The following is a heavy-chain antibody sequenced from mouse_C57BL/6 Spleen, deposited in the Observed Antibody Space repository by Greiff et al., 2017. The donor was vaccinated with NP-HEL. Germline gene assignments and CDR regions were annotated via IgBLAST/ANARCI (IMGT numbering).Heavy chain of an antibody. Sequence: EVKLMESGGGLVKPGGSLKLSCAASGFTFSDYGMHWVRQAPEKGLEWVAYISSGSSTIYYADTVKGRFTISRDNAKNTLFLQMTSLRSEDTAMYYCARAYDYDRYYFDYWGQGTTLTVSS. D-gene: IGHD2-4*01. CDR3: ARAYDYDRYYFDY. V-gene: IGHV5-17*01. CDR2: ISSGSSTI. J-gene: IGHJ2*01. CDR1: GFTFSDYG.